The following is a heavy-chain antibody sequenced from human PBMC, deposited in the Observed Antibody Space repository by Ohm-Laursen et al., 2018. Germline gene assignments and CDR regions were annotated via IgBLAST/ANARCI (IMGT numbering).Heavy chain of an antibody. D-gene: IGHD1-14*01. V-gene: IGHV3-23*01. J-gene: IGHJ1*01. Sequence: GSLRLSCAASGFTFSSYAMSWVRQAPGKGLEWVSAISGSGGSTYYADSVKGRFTISRDNSKNTLYLQMNSLRAEDTAVYYCAKVPDAAEYFQRWGQGTPVTVSS. CDR1: GFTFSSYA. CDR2: ISGSGGST. CDR3: AKVPDAAEYFQR.